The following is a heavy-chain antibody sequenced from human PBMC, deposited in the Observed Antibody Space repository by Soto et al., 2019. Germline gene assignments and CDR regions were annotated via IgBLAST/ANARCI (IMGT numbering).Heavy chain of an antibody. Sequence: GESLKISCKGSGYSFTSYWITWVRQMPGKGLEWMGRIDPSDSNINYSPSFQGHVTISADKSISTAYLQWSSLKASDTAMYYCARYCTSTGCHYNGMDVWGQGTTVTVSS. J-gene: IGHJ6*02. D-gene: IGHD2-2*01. CDR2: IDPSDSNI. CDR1: GYSFTSYW. CDR3: ARYCTSTGCHYNGMDV. V-gene: IGHV5-10-1*01.